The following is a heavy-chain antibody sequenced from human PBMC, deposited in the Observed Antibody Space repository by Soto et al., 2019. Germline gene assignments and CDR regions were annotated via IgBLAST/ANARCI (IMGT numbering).Heavy chain of an antibody. V-gene: IGHV4-39*07. Sequence: SETLSLTCTVSSAPVSSSTYTWGWIRQPPGKGLEWIGGIYYSGGTYYNPSLNSRVTLSVDTSKNQFSLKLSSVTAADTAVYYCASQYYYDSSGSQTFDYWGQGTQVTVSS. CDR2: IYYSGGT. CDR1: SAPVSSSTYT. CDR3: ASQYYYDSSGSQTFDY. D-gene: IGHD3-22*01. J-gene: IGHJ4*02.